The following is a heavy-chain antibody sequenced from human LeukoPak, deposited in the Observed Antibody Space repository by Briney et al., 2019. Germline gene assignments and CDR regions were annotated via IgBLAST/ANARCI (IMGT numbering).Heavy chain of an antibody. D-gene: IGHD3-10*01. Sequence: MSGGSLRLSCAASGFTFDNAWMSWVRQAPGKGLEWVGRIESKTDGGTTNYAAPVKGRFTISRDDSENTLHLQMNSLKTEDTAVYYCTTPFYSGSGSYYNAFDIWGQGTVVTVSS. CDR1: GFTFDNAW. V-gene: IGHV3-15*04. CDR3: TTPFYSGSGSYYNAFDI. CDR2: IESKTDGGTT. J-gene: IGHJ3*02.